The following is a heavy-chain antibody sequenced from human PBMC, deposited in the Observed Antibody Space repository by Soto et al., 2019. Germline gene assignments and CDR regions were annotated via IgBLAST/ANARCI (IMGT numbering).Heavy chain of an antibody. CDR3: ARKAIPVGGNTWFDP. CDR2: IRGDSITT. V-gene: IGHV3-23*04. J-gene: IGHJ5*02. D-gene: IGHD6-13*01. Sequence: EVQLVESGGGLVQPGGSLRLSCAASGFTFSSYAMSWVRQAPGNGLEWVSLIRGDSITTYYAEFVKGRFTISRDNSKTTLYLQKNSLRTQATAISYCARKAIPVGGNTWFDPWGQGTLVTVSS. CDR1: GFTFSSYA.